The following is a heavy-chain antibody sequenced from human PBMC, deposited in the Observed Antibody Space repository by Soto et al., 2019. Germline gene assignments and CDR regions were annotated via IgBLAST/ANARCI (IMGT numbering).Heavy chain of an antibody. CDR3: ARSLDIVLVPAAMQVGWFDP. CDR1: GGSISSGGYS. J-gene: IGHJ5*02. D-gene: IGHD2-2*03. Sequence: QLQLQESGSRLVKPSQTLSLTCAVSGGSISSGGYSWSWFRQPPGKGLEWIGYFYHSGGTYYNPSLKSRVTISVDRSKNQFSLKLSSVTAADTAVYYCARSLDIVLVPAAMQVGWFDPWGQGTLVTVSS. CDR2: FYHSGGT. V-gene: IGHV4-30-2*01.